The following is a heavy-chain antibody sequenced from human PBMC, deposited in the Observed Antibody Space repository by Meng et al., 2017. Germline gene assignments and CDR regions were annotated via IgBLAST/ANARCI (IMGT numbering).Heavy chain of an antibody. Sequence: VQLGQSGAGVKKPGSSVKVSCKASGGTFGSYAISWVRQAPGQGLEWMGGIIPIFGTANYAQKFQGRVTMTRNTSISTAYMELSSLRSEDTAVYYCARAHYGDFDYWGQGTLVTVSS. V-gene: IGHV1-69*05. D-gene: IGHD4-17*01. CDR1: GGTFGSYA. CDR2: IIPIFGTA. J-gene: IGHJ4*02. CDR3: ARAHYGDFDY.